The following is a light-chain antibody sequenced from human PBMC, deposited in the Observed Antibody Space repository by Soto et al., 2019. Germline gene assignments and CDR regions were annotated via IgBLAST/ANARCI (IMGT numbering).Light chain of an antibody. CDR2: GAS. CDR3: QQYAGSSST. CDR1: QSVSSNY. J-gene: IGKJ2*01. V-gene: IGKV3-20*01. Sequence: EIVLTQSPGTLSLSPGERATLSCRASQSVSSNYLVWYQQKPGQAPRPLIYGASTRATGIPDRFSGSGSGTDFTLTISRLEPEDCAVYYCQQYAGSSSTFGQGTKLEIK.